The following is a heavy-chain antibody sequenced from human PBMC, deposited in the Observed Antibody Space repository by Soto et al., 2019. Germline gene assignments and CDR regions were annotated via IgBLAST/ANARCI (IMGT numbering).Heavy chain of an antibody. V-gene: IGHV1-18*04. CDR3: ARDLQSSSVYGVDV. J-gene: IGHJ6*02. D-gene: IGHD2-2*01. CDR1: GYTFPTSD. Sequence: QVQLVQSGGEVKKPGASVKVSCKASGYTFPTSDITWVRQAPGQGLEWMGWISAYNGNTNYAQKLQGRVTLTADTSTSTAYMELRSLTSDDTAVYYCARDLQSSSVYGVDVWGQGTTVTVSS. CDR2: ISAYNGNT.